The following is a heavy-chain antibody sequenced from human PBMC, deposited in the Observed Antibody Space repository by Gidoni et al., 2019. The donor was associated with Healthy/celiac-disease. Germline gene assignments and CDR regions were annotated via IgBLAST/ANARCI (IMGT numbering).Heavy chain of an antibody. CDR1: GGSISSGGYF. CDR2: IYYSGST. V-gene: IGHV4-31*03. Sequence: QVQLQESGPGLVKPSQTLSLTCTVSGGSISSGGYFCSWIRQHPGKGLEWIGYIYYSGSTYYNPSLKSRVTISVDTSKNQFSLKLSSVTAADTAVYYCARETTYDYIWGSYRYDAFDIWGQGTMVTVSS. D-gene: IGHD3-16*02. CDR3: ARETTYDYIWGSYRYDAFDI. J-gene: IGHJ3*02.